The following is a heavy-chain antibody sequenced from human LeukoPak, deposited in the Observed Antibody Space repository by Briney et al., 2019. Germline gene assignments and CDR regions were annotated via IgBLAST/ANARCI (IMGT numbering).Heavy chain of an antibody. CDR3: ANQGFYSSSWFFDY. V-gene: IGHV3-23*01. CDR2: ISGSGGST. J-gene: IGHJ4*02. D-gene: IGHD6-13*01. CDR1: GFTFSSYA. Sequence: DPGGSLRLSCAASGFTFSSYAMSWVRQAPVKGLEWVSAISGSGGSTYYADSVKGRFTISRDNSKNTLYLQMNSLRAEDTAVYYCANQGFYSSSWFFDYWGQGALVTVSS.